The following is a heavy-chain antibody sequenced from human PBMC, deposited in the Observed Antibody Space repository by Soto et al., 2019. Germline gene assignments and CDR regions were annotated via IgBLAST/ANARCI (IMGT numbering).Heavy chain of an antibody. J-gene: IGHJ4*02. D-gene: IGHD6-19*01. V-gene: IGHV1-3*05. Sequence: QVQLVQPGAEEKKPWASVKVSCKASGYTFTAYAMHWVRQAPGQRLEWMGWINAGNGNTKYSQKFPGRVTITRDTSASTAYMELSSLRSEDTAVYYCARAVAVPADFDYWGQGTLVTVSS. CDR1: GYTFTAYA. CDR2: INAGNGNT. CDR3: ARAVAVPADFDY.